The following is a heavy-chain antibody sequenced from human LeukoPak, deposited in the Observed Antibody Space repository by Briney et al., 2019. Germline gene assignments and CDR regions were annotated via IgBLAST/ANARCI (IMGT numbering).Heavy chain of an antibody. J-gene: IGHJ4*02. V-gene: IGHV3-33*01. Sequence: GGSLRLSCAASGFTFKNHGMHWVRQAPGKGLEWVAVIWYDGSNKYYADSVRGHFTISRDNTRKSLSLQMSSLRSEDTALYYCARESETSGWYDYWGQGTLVTVSS. CDR2: IWYDGSNK. CDR3: ARESETSGWYDY. CDR1: GFTFKNHG. D-gene: IGHD6-19*01.